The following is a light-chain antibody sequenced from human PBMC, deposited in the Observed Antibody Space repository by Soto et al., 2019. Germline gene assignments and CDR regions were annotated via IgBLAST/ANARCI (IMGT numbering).Light chain of an antibody. CDR3: MQGGT. CDR1: QSLLYSDGKTY. V-gene: IGKV2-29*03. Sequence: DIVKTQSPLYLSVTPGEPASISCKSSQSLLYSDGKTYLHWYLQRPGQSPQLLIYEVSNRFSGVPERISGSGSGTDFTLTISRVEAEDAGVYYCMQGGTSGQGTKLEIK. CDR2: EVS. J-gene: IGKJ2*01.